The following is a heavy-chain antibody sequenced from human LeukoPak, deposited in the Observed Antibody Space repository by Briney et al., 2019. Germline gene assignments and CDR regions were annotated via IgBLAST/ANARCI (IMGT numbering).Heavy chain of an antibody. CDR1: GGALSTYG. V-gene: IGHV1-69*13. CDR3: ASSRANLASGDSVVVPVAFYYYYYMDV. J-gene: IGHJ6*03. Sequence: ASVKVSCKASGGALSTYGISWVRQAPGQGLEWMGGIIPIFGTTNYAKNFQGRVTITADESTSTAYTEVSGLRSDDTAVYYCASSRANLASGDSVVVPVAFYYYYYMDVWGKGTTVTVSS. D-gene: IGHD2-2*01. CDR2: IIPIFGTT.